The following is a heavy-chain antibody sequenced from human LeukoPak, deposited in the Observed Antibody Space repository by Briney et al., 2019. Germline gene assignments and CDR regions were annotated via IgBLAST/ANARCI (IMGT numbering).Heavy chain of an antibody. CDR2: IYFGGGT. CDR3: ARGQWVGGFDP. CDR1: GDSISSSNCY. D-gene: IGHD1-26*01. Sequence: PSETLSLTCTVAGDSISSSNCYWGWIRQPPGKGLEWIGSIYFGGGTYYNASLKSRVTISVDTSKNQFSLKLSSVTAADTAVYYCARGQWVGGFDPWGQGTLVTVSS. V-gene: IGHV4-39*01. J-gene: IGHJ5*02.